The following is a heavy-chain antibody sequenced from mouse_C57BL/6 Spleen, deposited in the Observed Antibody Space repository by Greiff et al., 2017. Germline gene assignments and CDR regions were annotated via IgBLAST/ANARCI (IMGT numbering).Heavy chain of an antibody. Sequence: EVQLQQSGPELVKPGASVKISCKASGYTFTDYYMNWVKQSHGKSLEWIGDINPNNGGTSYNQKFKGKATLTVDKSSSTAYMELRSLTSEDSAVYYCAATVRGHFDYWGQGTTLTVSS. D-gene: IGHD1-1*01. V-gene: IGHV1-26*01. CDR3: AATVRGHFDY. CDR2: INPNNGGT. J-gene: IGHJ2*01. CDR1: GYTFTDYY.